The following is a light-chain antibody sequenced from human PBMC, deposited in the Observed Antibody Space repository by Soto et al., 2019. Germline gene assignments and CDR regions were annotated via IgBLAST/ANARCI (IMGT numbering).Light chain of an antibody. J-gene: IGLJ3*02. CDR2: EVS. CDR1: SSDVGGYNY. CDR3: SSYTTSSTWV. Sequence: QSALTQPASVSGSPGQSITISCTGTSSDVGGYNYVSWYQQHPGKAPKVMIYEVSDRPSGVSNRFSGSKSRNTASLTISGLQAEDEADYYCSSYTTSSTWVFGGGTKVTVL. V-gene: IGLV2-14*01.